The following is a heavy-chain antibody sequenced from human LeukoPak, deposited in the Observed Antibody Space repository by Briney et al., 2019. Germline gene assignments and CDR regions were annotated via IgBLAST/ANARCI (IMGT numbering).Heavy chain of an antibody. CDR2: IYYSGST. J-gene: IGHJ3*02. CDR3: ARDTGRITIFGVVIASGAFDI. CDR1: GGSISSYY. Sequence: SETLFLTCTVSGGSISSYYWSWIRQPPGKGLEWIGYIYYSGSTNYNPSLKSRVTISVDTSKNQFSLKLSSVTAADTAVYYCARDTGRITIFGVVIASGAFDIWGQGTMVTVSS. V-gene: IGHV4-59*01. D-gene: IGHD3-3*01.